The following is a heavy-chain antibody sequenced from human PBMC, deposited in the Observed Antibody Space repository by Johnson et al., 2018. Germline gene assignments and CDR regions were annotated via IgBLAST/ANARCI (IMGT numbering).Heavy chain of an antibody. D-gene: IGHD2-2*01. J-gene: IGHJ5*02. CDR3: ARDVVNTSSYGGWLDP. CDR1: GYTFTSYD. CDR2: VTPIFGTS. V-gene: IGHV1-69*01. Sequence: QVQLVQSGAEVKKPGASVKVSCKASGYTFTSYDITWVRPAPGHGLEWMGGVTPIFGTSNYARKVQGRVTINADESTTTADMELSSRRYEDTAIYYCARDVVNTSSYGGWLDPWGQGTLVTVS.